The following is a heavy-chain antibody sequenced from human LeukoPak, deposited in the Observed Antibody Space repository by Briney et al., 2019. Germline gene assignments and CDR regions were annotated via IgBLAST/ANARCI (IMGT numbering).Heavy chain of an antibody. CDR3: ARRAYNDY. D-gene: IGHD5-24*01. CDR2: ISYSGST. CDR1: GGSISGYY. V-gene: IGHV4-59*01. J-gene: IGHJ4*02. Sequence: SETPSLTCTVSGGSISGYYWNWIRQPPGKGLEWIGYISYSGSTNYNPSLKSRVTISVDTSKNQFSLKLSSVTAADTAVYYCARRAYNDYWGQGTLVTVSS.